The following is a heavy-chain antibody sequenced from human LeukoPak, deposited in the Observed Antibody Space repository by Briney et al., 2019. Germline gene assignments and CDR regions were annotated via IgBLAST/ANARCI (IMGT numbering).Heavy chain of an antibody. Sequence: GSLRLSCAASGFTFSNHAMHWVRQAPGKGLEWVAVISYDGSDKYYADSVKGRFTISRDNSKNTLYLQMNSLRAEDTAVYYCARSDRFLYYYYMDVWGKGTTVTVSS. D-gene: IGHD3-3*01. V-gene: IGHV3-30*01. CDR1: GFTFSNHA. J-gene: IGHJ6*03. CDR2: ISYDGSDK. CDR3: ARSDRFLYYYYMDV.